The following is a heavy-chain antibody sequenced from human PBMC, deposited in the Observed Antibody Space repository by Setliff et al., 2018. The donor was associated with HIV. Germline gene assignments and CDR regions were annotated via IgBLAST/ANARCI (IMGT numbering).Heavy chain of an antibody. CDR2: VIPIFGAA. V-gene: IGHV1-69*05. Sequence: ASVKVSCKASGYTFTDYYIHWVRQAPGQGLEWMGGVIPIFGAANYAQKFQARVTITTDESTNTAYMELTSLRSDDSAVYFCARGLRARPRLRGFYHYGMDVWGQGTTVTVSS. CDR1: GYTFTDYY. J-gene: IGHJ6*02. D-gene: IGHD2-21*02. CDR3: ARGLRARPRLRGFYHYGMDV.